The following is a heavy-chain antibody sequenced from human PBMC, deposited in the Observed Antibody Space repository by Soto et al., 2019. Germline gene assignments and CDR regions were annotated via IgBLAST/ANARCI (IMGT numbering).Heavy chain of an antibody. CDR3: AIDTRWWFGELPLGMDV. CDR2: IYYSGST. J-gene: IGHJ6*02. Sequence: QVQLQESGPGLVKPSETLSLTCTVSGGSISSYYWIWIRQPPGTGLDWIGNIYYSGSTNYNPSLRSRVTMSVDSSKNQVSLKLSSVTAADTVVYDCAIDTRWWFGELPLGMDVWGQGTTETVSS. V-gene: IGHV4-59*01. CDR1: GGSISSYY. D-gene: IGHD3-10*01.